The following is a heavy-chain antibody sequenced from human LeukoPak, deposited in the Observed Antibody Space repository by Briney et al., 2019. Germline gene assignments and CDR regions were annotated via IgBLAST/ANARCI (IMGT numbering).Heavy chain of an antibody. V-gene: IGHV3-30*02. CDR1: GFTFSSYG. J-gene: IGHJ3*02. Sequence: GGSLRLSCAVSGFTFSSYGMHWVRQAPGKGLEWVTFIWADGTHEDYIDSVKGRFTISRDNSKNTLYLQMNSLRADDTAGYYCAINHYGSNSDIFDIWGQGTMVTVSS. D-gene: IGHD3-10*01. CDR2: IWADGTHE. CDR3: AINHYGSNSDIFDI.